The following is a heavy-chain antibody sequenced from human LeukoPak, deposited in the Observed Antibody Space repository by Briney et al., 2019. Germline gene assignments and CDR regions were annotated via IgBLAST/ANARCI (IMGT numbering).Heavy chain of an antibody. Sequence: GGSLRLSCAASGFTFSSYSMNWVRQAPGKGLEWVSSISSSSSYIYYADSVKGRFTISRDNAKNSLYLQMNSLRAEDTAVYYCARDHKASLTMVREPLHYGMDVWGQGTTVTVSS. CDR3: ARDHKASLTMVREPLHYGMDV. V-gene: IGHV3-21*01. J-gene: IGHJ6*02. CDR2: ISSSSSYI. D-gene: IGHD3-10*01. CDR1: GFTFSSYS.